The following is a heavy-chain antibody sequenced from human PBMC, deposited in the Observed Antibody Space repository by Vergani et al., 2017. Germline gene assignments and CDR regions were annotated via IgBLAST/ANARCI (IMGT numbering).Heavy chain of an antibody. CDR1: GFTFRDHS. CDR3: VGHVYGSGKY. CDR2: FSSSGDTI. D-gene: IGHD3-10*01. V-gene: IGHV3-11*04. J-gene: IGHJ4*02. Sequence: VQLVESGGGLVQPGGSLRLSCAASGFTFRDHSLRWIRQAPGKGLEWVSFFSSSGDTILYADSVRGRFTISRDNAMSSLYLQMNSLGTEDTALYYCVGHVYGSGKYWGQGILVTVSS.